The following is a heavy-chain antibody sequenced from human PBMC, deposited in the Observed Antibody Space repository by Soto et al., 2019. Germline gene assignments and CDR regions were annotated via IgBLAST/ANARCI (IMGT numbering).Heavy chain of an antibody. J-gene: IGHJ5*02. CDR1: GGSISSYY. Sequence: SETLSLTCTVSGGSISSYYWSWIRQPAGKGLEWIGRISTSGSTNYNRSLKSRVTLSVDTSKNQFSLKLRSVTAADTAVYYCARDLYSSSSYWFDPWGQGYLVTVSS. D-gene: IGHD6-6*01. CDR2: ISTSGST. V-gene: IGHV4-4*07. CDR3: ARDLYSSSSYWFDP.